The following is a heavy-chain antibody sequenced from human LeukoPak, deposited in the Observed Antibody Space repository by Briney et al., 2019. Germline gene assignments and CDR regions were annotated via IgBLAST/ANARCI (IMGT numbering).Heavy chain of an antibody. CDR3: ARERVITHYYYYYMDV. Sequence: GGSLRLSCAASGFTFSSYAMHWVRQAPGKGLEWVAVISYDGSNKYYADSVKGRFTISRDNSKNTLYLQMNSLRAEDTAVYYCARERVITHYYYYYMDVWGKGTTVTVSS. CDR2: ISYDGSNK. CDR1: GFTFSSYA. V-gene: IGHV3-30-3*01. D-gene: IGHD3-22*01. J-gene: IGHJ6*03.